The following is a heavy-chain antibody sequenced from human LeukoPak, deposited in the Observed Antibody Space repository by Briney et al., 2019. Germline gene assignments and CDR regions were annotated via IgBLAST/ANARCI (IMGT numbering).Heavy chain of an antibody. CDR3: VRLRRNSDTSGFYYYYDF. D-gene: IGHD3-22*01. V-gene: IGHV3-21*01. Sequence: GGSLRLSCVASGYTFSSYSINWVRHAPGKGLEWVSSISGWSNYIYYADSVRGRFSISRDDARDSLYLQMNSLRAEDTAVYFCVRLRRNSDTSGFYYYYDFWGQGTLVTVSS. J-gene: IGHJ4*02. CDR1: GYTFSSYS. CDR2: ISGWSNYI.